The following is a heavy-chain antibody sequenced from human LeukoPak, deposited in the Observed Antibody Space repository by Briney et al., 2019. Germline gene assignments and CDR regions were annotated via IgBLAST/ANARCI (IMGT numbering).Heavy chain of an antibody. D-gene: IGHD5-18*01. J-gene: IGHJ5*02. Sequence: ASVKVSCKASGYTFTSYGISWVRQAPGQGLEWMGWISAYNGNTNYARKLQGRVTMTTDTSTSTAYMELRSLRSDDTAVYYCARGPWIQLWLVGFDPWGQGTLVTVSS. CDR2: ISAYNGNT. V-gene: IGHV1-18*01. CDR3: ARGPWIQLWLVGFDP. CDR1: GYTFTSYG.